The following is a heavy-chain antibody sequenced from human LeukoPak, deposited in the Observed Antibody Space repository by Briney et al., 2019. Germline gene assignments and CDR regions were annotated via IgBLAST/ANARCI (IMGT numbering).Heavy chain of an antibody. Sequence: SVKVSCKASGYTFTGYYMHWVRQAPGQGLEWMGRITPIIDSAKYAQKFRDRLTITADTYTGTAYMELSSLTPEDTALYYCTRVNLRGSQYNWFDPWGQGTLVIVSS. CDR3: TRVNLRGSQYNWFDP. CDR1: GYTFTGYY. V-gene: IGHV1-69*08. J-gene: IGHJ5*02. D-gene: IGHD1-26*01. CDR2: ITPIIDSA.